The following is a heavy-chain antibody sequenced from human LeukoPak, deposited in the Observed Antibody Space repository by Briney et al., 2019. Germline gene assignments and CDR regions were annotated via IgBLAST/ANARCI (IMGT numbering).Heavy chain of an antibody. CDR2: LNPNTGGT. CDR3: ARASGYSGYDHSDY. D-gene: IGHD5-12*01. CDR1: GYIFTGYY. V-gene: IGHV1-2*02. Sequence: ASVKVSCKASGYIFTGYYIYWVRQAPGQGLEWMGWLNPNTGGTNSAQKFQGRVTMTRDTSISTAYMEMRRLGSDDTAVYYCARASGYSGYDHSDYWGQGTLVTVS. J-gene: IGHJ4*02.